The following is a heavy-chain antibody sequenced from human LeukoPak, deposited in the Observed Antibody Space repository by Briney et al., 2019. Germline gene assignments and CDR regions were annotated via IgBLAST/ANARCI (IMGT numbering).Heavy chain of an antibody. J-gene: IGHJ4*02. CDR2: ISYDGSNK. CDR1: GFTFSSYA. Sequence: PGRSLRLSCAASGFTFSSYAMHWVRQAPGKGLEWVAVISYDGSNKYYADSVKGRSTISRDNSKNTLYLQMNSLRAEDTAVYYCASIAVAGTGNWGQGTLVTVSS. D-gene: IGHD6-19*01. V-gene: IGHV3-30-3*01. CDR3: ASIAVAGTGN.